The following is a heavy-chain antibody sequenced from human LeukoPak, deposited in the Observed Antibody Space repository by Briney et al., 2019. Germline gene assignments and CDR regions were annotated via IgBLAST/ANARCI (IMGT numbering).Heavy chain of an antibody. Sequence: KASETLSLTCAVYGRSFSGYYWSWVRQPPGKGLEWMGEVNQSGRTSYNPSLKSRVTISADTSKNQFSLRMTSLTAADTAVYYCARGIRGVIITTNYYNMDVWGPGTTVTVSS. CDR2: VNQSGRT. V-gene: IGHV4-34*01. D-gene: IGHD3-10*01. CDR1: GRSFSGYY. CDR3: ARGIRGVIITTNYYNMDV. J-gene: IGHJ6*03.